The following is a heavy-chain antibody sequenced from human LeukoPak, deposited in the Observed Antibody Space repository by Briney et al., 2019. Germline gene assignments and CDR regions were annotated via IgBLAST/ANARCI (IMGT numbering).Heavy chain of an antibody. V-gene: IGHV3-66*01. Sequence: GGSLRLSCAASGFTVSSNYMSWVRQAPGKGLAWVSVIYSGGSTYYADSVKGRFTISRDNSKNTLYLQMNSLRAEDTAVYYCARDRRGYYDSSGYYEDYFDYWGQGTLVTVSS. CDR1: GFTVSSNY. D-gene: IGHD3-22*01. CDR3: ARDRRGYYDSSGYYEDYFDY. J-gene: IGHJ4*02. CDR2: IYSGGST.